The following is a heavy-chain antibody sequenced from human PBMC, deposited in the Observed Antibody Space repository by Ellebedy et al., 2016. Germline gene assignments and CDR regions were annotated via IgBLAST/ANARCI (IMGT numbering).Heavy chain of an antibody. CDR3: ARGGIQLDFFDY. D-gene: IGHD5-18*01. CDR2: MNPSNGHT. J-gene: IGHJ4*02. CDR1: GYTFTTYD. Sequence: ASVKVSCXASGYTFTTYDINWMRQATGQGLEWMGWMNPSNGHTGYAQKFQGRITLTRDTSTSTAYMELSSLISEDTAVYYSARGGIQLDFFDYWGQGILVTVSS. V-gene: IGHV1-8*01.